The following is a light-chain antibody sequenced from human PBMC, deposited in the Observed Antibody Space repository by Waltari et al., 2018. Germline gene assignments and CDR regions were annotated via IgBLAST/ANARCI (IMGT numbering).Light chain of an antibody. CDR2: KVS. V-gene: IGKV2-30*02. CDR3: MQGTHWPRYT. J-gene: IGKJ2*01. Sequence: DVVMTQSPLSLPVTLGQPASISCRSSQSLLHSDGNTYLSWFQQRPGQSPRRLIYKVSYRDSGVPDRFSGSGSGTDCTRKISRVEAEDLGVYYCMQGTHWPRYTFGQGTKLDIK. CDR1: QSLLHSDGNTY.